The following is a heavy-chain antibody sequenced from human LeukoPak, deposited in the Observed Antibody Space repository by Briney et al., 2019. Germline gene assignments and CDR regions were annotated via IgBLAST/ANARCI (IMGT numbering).Heavy chain of an antibody. J-gene: IGHJ3*02. CDR2: IYSNGNT. CDR1: GGSFSSSY. V-gene: IGHV4-59*01. D-gene: IGHD1-26*01. Sequence: SETLSLTCIVSGGSFSSSYWSWIRQPPGKGLERIAYIYSNGNTNSNPSLKSRVTIAVDTSQSQFSLKLSSVTAADTAVYYCARGLVGLTPHAGVFQIWGQGIKVTVSS. CDR3: ARGLVGLTPHAGVFQI.